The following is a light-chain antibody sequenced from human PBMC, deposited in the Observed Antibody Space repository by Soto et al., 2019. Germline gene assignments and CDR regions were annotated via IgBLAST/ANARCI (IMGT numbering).Light chain of an antibody. V-gene: IGKV1-5*01. CDR1: QIIARW. CDR3: LQYNTFPHS. CDR2: DAT. J-gene: IGKJ2*03. Sequence: DIQMTQSPSTLSASIGDSVTLTCRASQIIARWLAWYQQKPGKAPNLVIYDATKLQNGVPSRFSATASGAEFTLTISGLQAEDFATYYCLQYNTFPHSFGQGTRLEI.